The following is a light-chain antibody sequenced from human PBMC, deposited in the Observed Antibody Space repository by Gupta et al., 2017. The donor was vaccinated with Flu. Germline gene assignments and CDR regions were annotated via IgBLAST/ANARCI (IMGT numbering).Light chain of an antibody. CDR3: NQYTTTPWT. Sequence: NWKSSQEVLYSSTKKNYVAWYPDQSGQTPMRLICWASNRESGVPDRFGGSGSGTGFTLTIGSLQPEDLAVYYVNQYTTTPWTFGQGTKVEIK. V-gene: IGKV4-1*01. J-gene: IGKJ1*01. CDR2: WAS. CDR1: QEVLYSSTKKNY.